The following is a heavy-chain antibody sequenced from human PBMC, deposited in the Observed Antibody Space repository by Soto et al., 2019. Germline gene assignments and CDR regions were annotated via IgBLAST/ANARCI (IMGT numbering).Heavy chain of an antibody. Sequence: SGPTLVNPTQTLTLTCTFSGFSLSTSGVGVGWIRQPPGKALEWLALIYWDDDKRYSPSLKSRLTITKDTSKNQVVLTMTNMDPVDTATYYCAHSIAAAGFFWDYGSYNWFDPRGQGTLVTVSS. V-gene: IGHV2-5*02. CDR3: AHSIAAAGFFWDYGSYNWFDP. CDR1: GFSLSTSGVG. J-gene: IGHJ5*02. CDR2: IYWDDDK. D-gene: IGHD6-13*01.